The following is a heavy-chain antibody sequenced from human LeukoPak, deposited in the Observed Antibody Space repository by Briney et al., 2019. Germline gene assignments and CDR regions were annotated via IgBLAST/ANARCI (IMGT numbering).Heavy chain of an antibody. D-gene: IGHD2-15*01. Sequence: PSETLSLTCTVSGGSISSYYWSWIRQPAAKGLEWIGRIYTSGSTNYNPSLKSRVTISVNTSKNQFSLKLSSVTAADTAVYYCARATLIGWWYPMDVWGKGTTVTISS. J-gene: IGHJ6*04. CDR3: ARATLIGWWYPMDV. CDR1: GGSISSYY. CDR2: IYTSGST. V-gene: IGHV4-4*07.